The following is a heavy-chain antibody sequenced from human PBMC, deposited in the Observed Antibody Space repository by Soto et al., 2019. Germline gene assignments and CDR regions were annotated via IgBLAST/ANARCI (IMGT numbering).Heavy chain of an antibody. J-gene: IGHJ4*02. CDR2: TYYRSKWYK. CDR1: GDSVSSNSAA. D-gene: IGHD6-19*01. Sequence: PSQTLSLTCAISGDSVSSNSAAWNWIRQSPSRGLEWLGRTYYRSKWYKDYAVSVKSRITINPDTSKNQFSLQLSSVTPEDTAVYYCGRGDTSGWSRGGFDYWGQGTLVTV. CDR3: GRGDTSGWSRGGFDY. V-gene: IGHV6-1*01.